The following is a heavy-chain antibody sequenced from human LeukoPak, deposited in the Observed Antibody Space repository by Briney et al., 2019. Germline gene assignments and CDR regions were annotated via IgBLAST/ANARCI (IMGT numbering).Heavy chain of an antibody. Sequence: GASVKVSCKASGYTFTDYYMHWVRQAPGQGLEWMGWINPNSGGTNYAQKFQGRVTMTRDTSISTAYMELSRLRSDDTAVYYCARVGYGDYWRYYFDYWGQGTLVTVSS. J-gene: IGHJ4*02. CDR3: ARVGYGDYWRYYFDY. D-gene: IGHD4-17*01. CDR1: GYTFTDYY. CDR2: INPNSGGT. V-gene: IGHV1-2*02.